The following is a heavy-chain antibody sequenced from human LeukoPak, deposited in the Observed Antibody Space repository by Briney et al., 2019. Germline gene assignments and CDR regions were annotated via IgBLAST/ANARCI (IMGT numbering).Heavy chain of an antibody. D-gene: IGHD5-12*01. CDR1: GFTFSTYW. CDR2: INTDGSTT. Sequence: PGGSLRLSCAGSGFTFSTYWMHWVRQAPGGALEWVSGINTDGSTTSYADSVRGRFTISRDNAKNTLYLQMTSLRVEDTALYYCAKESGYDVDLEYWGQGALVTVSS. J-gene: IGHJ4*02. V-gene: IGHV3-74*01. CDR3: AKESGYDVDLEY.